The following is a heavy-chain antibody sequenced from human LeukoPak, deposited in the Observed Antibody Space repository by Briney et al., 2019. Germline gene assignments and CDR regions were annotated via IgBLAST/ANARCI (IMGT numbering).Heavy chain of an antibody. CDR3: ARSPHILTGENFDY. Sequence: ASVKVSCKASGDTFSSYAISWVRQAPGQGLEWMGWINPNSGGTNYAQKFQGRVTMTRDTSITTAYMEMSRLRSDDTALYYCARSPHILTGENFDYWGQGTLVTVSS. D-gene: IGHD3-9*01. CDR1: GDTFSSYA. V-gene: IGHV1-2*02. CDR2: INPNSGGT. J-gene: IGHJ4*02.